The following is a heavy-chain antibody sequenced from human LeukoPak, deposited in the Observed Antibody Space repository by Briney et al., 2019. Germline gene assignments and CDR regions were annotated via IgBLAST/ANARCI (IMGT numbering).Heavy chain of an antibody. CDR1: GYTFTSYY. CDR3: AREVVAATRSEYYFDY. Sequence: GASVKVSCKASGYTFTSYYMHWVRQAPGQGLEWMGIINPSGGSTSYAQKFQGRVTITADESTSTAYMELSSLRSEDTAVYYCAREVVAATRSEYYFDYWGQGTLVTVSS. D-gene: IGHD2-15*01. J-gene: IGHJ4*02. CDR2: INPSGGST. V-gene: IGHV1-46*01.